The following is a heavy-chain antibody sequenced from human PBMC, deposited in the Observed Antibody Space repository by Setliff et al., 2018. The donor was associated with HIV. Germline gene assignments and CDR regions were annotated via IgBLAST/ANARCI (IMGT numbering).Heavy chain of an antibody. CDR3: ARRADRLDL. CDR2: ISDYNSNT. J-gene: IGHJ5*02. CDR1: GYALTSYS. D-gene: IGHD3-22*01. Sequence: GASVQVSCQASGYALTSYSLTWVRQAPGQGLEWMGWISDYNSNTEYAQKFQGRVTMTKDTSTSTAYMELRSLRPDDTAVYFCARRADRLDLWGQGTLVTVSS. V-gene: IGHV1-18*01.